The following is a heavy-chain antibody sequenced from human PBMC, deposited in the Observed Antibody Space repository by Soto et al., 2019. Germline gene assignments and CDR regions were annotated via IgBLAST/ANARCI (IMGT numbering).Heavy chain of an antibody. V-gene: IGHV4-59*01. CDR2: IYYSGST. CDR1: GGSISSYY. D-gene: IGHD2-2*01. CDR3: ARVRFPAAMDY. J-gene: IGHJ4*02. Sequence: PSETLSLTCTVSGGSISSYYWSWIRQPPGKGLEWIGYIYYSGSTNYNPSLKSRVTISVDTSKNQFSLKLSSVTAADTAVYYCARVRFPAAMDYWGQGTLVTVSS.